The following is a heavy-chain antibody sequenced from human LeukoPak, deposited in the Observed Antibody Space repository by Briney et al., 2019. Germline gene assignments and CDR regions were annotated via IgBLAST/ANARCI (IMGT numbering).Heavy chain of an antibody. CDR2: IKQDGSEK. CDR1: GFTFRSYW. Sequence: GGSLRLSCAASGFTFRSYWMRWVRQAPGKGLEWVANIKQDGSEKYYVDSVKGRFTISRDNAKNPLYLQMNSLRADDTAVYYCASRLELDYWGQGTLVTVSS. CDR3: ASRLELDY. V-gene: IGHV3-7*03. J-gene: IGHJ4*02.